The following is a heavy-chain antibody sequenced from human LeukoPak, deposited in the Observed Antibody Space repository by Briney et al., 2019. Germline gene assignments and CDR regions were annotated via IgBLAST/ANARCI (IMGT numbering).Heavy chain of an antibody. V-gene: IGHV1-2*02. CDR3: ARDNSCSSSSCGNSYMDV. CDR1: GYTFTGDY. J-gene: IGHJ6*03. D-gene: IGHD2-2*01. CDR2: INPNSGGT. Sequence: VASVKVPCKASGYTFTGDYIHWVRQAPGQGIEWMGWINPNSGGTNYAQKFQGRVTMTRDTSISAAYMELSGLKSDDTAVFYCARDNSCSSSSCGNSYMDVWGKGTTVTVSS.